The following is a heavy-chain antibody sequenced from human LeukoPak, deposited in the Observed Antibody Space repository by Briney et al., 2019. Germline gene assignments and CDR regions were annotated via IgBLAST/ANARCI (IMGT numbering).Heavy chain of an antibody. V-gene: IGHV4-34*01. CDR1: GGSIRGYY. D-gene: IGHD3-9*01. Sequence: PSETLSLTCAVNGGSIRGYYWSWIRQPPGKGLEWIGEVNHSGSTNYNPSLKSRVTILVDTSKNQFSLKLTSVTAADTAVYYCARLPRYDILTGPNNWFDPWGQGTLVTVSS. CDR2: VNHSGST. J-gene: IGHJ5*02. CDR3: ARLPRYDILTGPNNWFDP.